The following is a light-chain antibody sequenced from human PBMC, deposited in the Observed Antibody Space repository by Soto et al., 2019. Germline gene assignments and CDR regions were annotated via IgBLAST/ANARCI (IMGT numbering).Light chain of an antibody. CDR1: SGGIASNY. CDR2: EHN. CDR3: QSYDGSFVL. V-gene: IGLV6-57*04. Sequence: NFMLTQPHSVSESPGETVSISCIRTSGGIASNYVQWSQQRPGSAPTIVIYEHNQRPSGVPGRFSGSTDGSSNSASLTISGLQTEDEADYYCQSYDGSFVLFGGGTKVTVL. J-gene: IGLJ2*01.